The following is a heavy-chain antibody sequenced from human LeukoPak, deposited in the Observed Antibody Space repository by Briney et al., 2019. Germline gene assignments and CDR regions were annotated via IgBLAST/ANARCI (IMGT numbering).Heavy chain of an antibody. CDR2: MNPNTGKT. J-gene: IGHJ5*01. CDR1: GYSFTNYD. CDR3: ARTPNYGSGSLFFWFDS. V-gene: IGHV1-8*01. D-gene: IGHD3-10*01. Sequence: ASVKVSCRASGYSFTNYDITWVRQATGQGPEWMGWMNPNTGKTDFAQKVQGRVTMTTETTTATGYMELRSLRSDDTAVYYCARTPNYGSGSLFFWFDSWGQGTLVTVSS.